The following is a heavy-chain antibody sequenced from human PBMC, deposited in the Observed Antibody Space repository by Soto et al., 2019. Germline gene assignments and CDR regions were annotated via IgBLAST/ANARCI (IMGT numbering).Heavy chain of an antibody. V-gene: IGHV3-23*01. D-gene: IGHD3-10*02. CDR2: ISGSGFNI. J-gene: IGHJ5*01. Sequence: GGSLRLSCAASGFTFSRFAMSWVRQAPGKGLEWVSGISGSGFNIYYADSMKGRFTISRDNSKNTLYLQVNGLRVEDTAVYYCAKDPYSNVRNWLDSWGQGTPVTVSS. CDR3: AKDPYSNVRNWLDS. CDR1: GFTFSRFA.